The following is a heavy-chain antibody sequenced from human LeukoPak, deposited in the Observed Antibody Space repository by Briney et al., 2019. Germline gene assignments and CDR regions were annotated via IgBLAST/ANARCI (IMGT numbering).Heavy chain of an antibody. J-gene: IGHJ4*02. CDR2: IYYSGST. D-gene: IGHD6-19*01. CDR3: ARHQSSGLDY. Sequence: SETLSLTCTVSGGSISSNNYYWAWIRQPPGKGLEWMGYIYYSGSTKYDPSLKSRVTISVDTSKNQFSLKLSSVTAADTAVYYCARHQSSGLDYWGQGTLVTVSS. V-gene: IGHV4-61*05. CDR1: GGSISSNNYY.